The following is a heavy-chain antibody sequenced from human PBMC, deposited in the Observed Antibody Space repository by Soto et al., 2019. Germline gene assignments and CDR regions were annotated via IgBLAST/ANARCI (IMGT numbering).Heavy chain of an antibody. Sequence: QVQLVQSGAEVKKPGASVKVSCKASGYTFTSYAIHWVRQAPGQRLEWMGWINAGNGNTKYSQKSQXXVTITRDTSASTAYVELSSLRYEATAVYYCAIAPGSGGMDVWGQGTTVTVSS. D-gene: IGHD3-10*01. V-gene: IGHV1-3*01. CDR1: GYTFTSYA. CDR2: INAGNGNT. J-gene: IGHJ6*02. CDR3: AIAPGSGGMDV.